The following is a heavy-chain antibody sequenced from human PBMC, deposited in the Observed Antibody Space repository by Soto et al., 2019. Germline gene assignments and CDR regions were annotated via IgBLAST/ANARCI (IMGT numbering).Heavy chain of an antibody. J-gene: IGHJ4*02. CDR1: GGCISSYY. V-gene: IGHV4-59*01. CDR2: FYYSGST. D-gene: IGHD3-22*01. CDR3: ARLDDTNGFYTRLDY. Sequence: SETLSVTCTVSGGCISSYYWSWIRQPTGKGLEWLGYFYYSGSTNSNPSLKSRVTISVDTFKNEFSLKLRSVTAADTAGYYCARLDDTNGFYTRLDYGGRGALVTVSS.